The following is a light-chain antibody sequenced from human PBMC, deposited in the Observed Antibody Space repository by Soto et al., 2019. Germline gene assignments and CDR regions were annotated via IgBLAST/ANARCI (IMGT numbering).Light chain of an antibody. J-gene: IGLJ3*02. CDR2: DVS. CDR1: SSDVGGYNY. V-gene: IGLV2-11*01. Sequence: QSALTQPRSVSGSPGQSVTISCTGTSSDVGGYNYVSWYQQHPGKAPKLMIYDVSKWPSGVPDRFSGSKSGNTASLTISGLQAEDEADYYCCSYAGSYTRWVFGGGTQLTVL. CDR3: CSYAGSYTRWV.